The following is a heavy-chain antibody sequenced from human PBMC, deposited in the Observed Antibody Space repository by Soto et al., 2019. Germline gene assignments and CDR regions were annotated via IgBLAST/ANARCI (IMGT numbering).Heavy chain of an antibody. CDR3: ARDLIRDRYNYRAYSYYYGMDV. V-gene: IGHV1-69*13. J-gene: IGHJ6*02. D-gene: IGHD5-12*01. CDR2: IIPIFGTA. Sequence: SVKVSCKASGGTFSSYAITWVRQAPGQGLEWMGGIIPIFGTANYAQKFQGRVTITADESTSTAYMELSSLRSEDTAVYYCARDLIRDRYNYRAYSYYYGMDVWGQRTTVTVS. CDR1: GGTFSSYA.